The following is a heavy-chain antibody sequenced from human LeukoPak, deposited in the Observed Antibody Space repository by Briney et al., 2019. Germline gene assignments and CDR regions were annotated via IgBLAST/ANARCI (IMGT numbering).Heavy chain of an antibody. CDR3: ARSYDSSGYSDY. V-gene: IGHV1-2*02. CDR1: GFTFTSSA. CDR2: INPNSGGT. Sequence: ASVKVSCKASGFTFTSSAVQWVRQARGQRLEWMGWINPNSGGTNYAQKFQGRVTMTRDTSISTAYMELSRLRSDDTAVYYCARSYDSSGYSDYWGQGTLVTVSS. D-gene: IGHD3-22*01. J-gene: IGHJ4*02.